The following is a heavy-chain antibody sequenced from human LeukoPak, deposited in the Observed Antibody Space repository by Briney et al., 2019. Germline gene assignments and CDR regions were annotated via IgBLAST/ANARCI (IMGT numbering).Heavy chain of an antibody. J-gene: IGHJ2*01. D-gene: IGHD2-2*01. CDR2: IYYSGST. Sequence: SETLSLTCTVSGGSISSSSYYWGWIRQPPGKGLEWIGSIYYSGSTYYNPSLKSRVTISVDTSKNQFSLKLSSVTAADTAVYYCARHWDIVVVPAAADWYFDLWGRGTPVTVSS. CDR3: ARHWDIVVVPAAADWYFDL. V-gene: IGHV4-39*01. CDR1: GGSISSSSYY.